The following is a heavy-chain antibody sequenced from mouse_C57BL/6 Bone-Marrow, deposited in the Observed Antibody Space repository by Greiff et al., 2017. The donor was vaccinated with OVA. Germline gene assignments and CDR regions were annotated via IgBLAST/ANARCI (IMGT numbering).Heavy chain of an antibody. CDR3: ARHIVDY. J-gene: IGHJ4*01. CDR2: ISNGGGST. V-gene: IGHV5-12*01. CDR1: GFTFSDYY. Sequence: EVQGVESGGGLVQPGGSLKLSCAASGFTFSDYYMYWVRQTPEKRLEWVAYISNGGGSTYYPDTVKGRFTISRDNAKITLYLQMSRLKSEDTAMYYCARHIVDYWGQGTSVTVSS.